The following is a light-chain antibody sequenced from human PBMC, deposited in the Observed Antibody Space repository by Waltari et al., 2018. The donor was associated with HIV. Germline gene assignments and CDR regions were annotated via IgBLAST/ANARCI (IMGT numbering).Light chain of an antibody. CDR2: KDT. V-gene: IGLV3-1*01. CDR1: ILGNEC. J-gene: IGLJ2*01. Sequence: SYELTQPPSMSVSPGQTANITCPGAILGNECACWYQQKAGQSPVLVIFKDTRRPSGIPERFSGSTSGNTATLTISGALPADEGDYYCQAWDNSVVVFGGGTRLTVL. CDR3: QAWDNSVVV.